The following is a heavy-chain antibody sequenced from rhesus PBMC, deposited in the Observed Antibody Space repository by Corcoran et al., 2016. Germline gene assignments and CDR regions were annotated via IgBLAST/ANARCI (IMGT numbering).Heavy chain of an antibody. V-gene: IGHV4-173*01. J-gene: IGHJ4*01. CDR2: ISGRGGST. CDR3: ARETFYYDSGYYTSFDY. Sequence: QLQLQESGPGLVKPSETLSLTCAVSGGSISSNYWSWIRQPPGQGLEWIGRISGRGGSTDHNPALKSRVTISPDTSKNQFSLKLSSVTAADTAVYYCARETFYYDSGYYTSFDYWGQGVLVTVSS. D-gene: IGHD3-28*01. CDR1: GGSISSNY.